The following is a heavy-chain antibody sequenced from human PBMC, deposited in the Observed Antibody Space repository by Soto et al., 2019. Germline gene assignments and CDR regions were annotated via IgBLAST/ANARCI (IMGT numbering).Heavy chain of an antibody. Sequence: GGSLRLSCADSGFTFSTYALSWVRQAPGKGLEWVSAINERGGSTYYADSVKGRFTISRDNSKKTLYLQMNSLRAEDTALYYCAKDKSGTKAFDIWGQGTMVTVSS. CDR1: GFTFSTYA. CDR2: INERGGST. V-gene: IGHV3-23*01. D-gene: IGHD1-1*01. J-gene: IGHJ3*02. CDR3: AKDKSGTKAFDI.